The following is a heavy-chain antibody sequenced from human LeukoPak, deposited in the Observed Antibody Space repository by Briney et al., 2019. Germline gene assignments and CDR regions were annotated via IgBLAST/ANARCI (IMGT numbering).Heavy chain of an antibody. Sequence: GGSLRLSCAASGFTVSSNYMSWVRQAPGKGLEWVSVIYSGGSTYYADSVKGRFTISRDNAKNSLYLQMNSLRAEDTAVYYCARDLLGLPAATTIGYWGQGTLVAVSS. D-gene: IGHD2-2*01. CDR3: ARDLLGLPAATTIGY. CDR1: GFTVSSNY. CDR2: IYSGGST. V-gene: IGHV3-66*01. J-gene: IGHJ4*02.